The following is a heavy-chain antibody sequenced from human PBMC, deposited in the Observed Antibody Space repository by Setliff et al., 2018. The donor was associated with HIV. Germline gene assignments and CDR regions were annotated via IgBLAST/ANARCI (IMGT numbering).Heavy chain of an antibody. D-gene: IGHD4-4*01. CDR3: ARDSGDDYSDYYYYGMDV. Sequence: EASVKVSCKASGYTFTNYAMHWVRQAPGQRLEWMGWINAGNGDTKYSQKFQGRVTFTWDTSASTAYMELSSLRSEDTALYYCARDSGDDYSDYYYYGMDVWGQGTTVTVSS. CDR1: GYTFTNYA. CDR2: INAGNGDT. J-gene: IGHJ6*02. V-gene: IGHV1-3*01.